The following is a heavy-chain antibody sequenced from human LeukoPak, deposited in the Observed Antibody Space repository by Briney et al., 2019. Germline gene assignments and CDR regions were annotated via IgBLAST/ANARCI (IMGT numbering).Heavy chain of an antibody. CDR1: GFTFSSHW. CDR3: VRGETHYYHALDV. V-gene: IGHV3-74*01. Sequence: PGGSLRLSCAASGFTFSSHWMHWVRQAPGEGLVWVSRINAEATNTIYADSVKGRFTISRDNAKNTLYLQMNSLRAEDTAVYYCVRGETHYYHALDVWGQGTTVTVSS. J-gene: IGHJ6*02. CDR2: INAEATNT.